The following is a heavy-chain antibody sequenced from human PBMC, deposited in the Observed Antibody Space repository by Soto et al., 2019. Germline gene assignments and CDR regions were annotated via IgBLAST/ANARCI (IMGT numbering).Heavy chain of an antibody. Sequence: QVQLVQSGAEVKKPGSSVNVSCKASGGTFSNHLISWVRQAPGQGLEWMGTIIPLFGTLNYAQKLQGRVTLSADRSTSTAYMELSSLRPDDTAVYYCASGSLYGSGSYPVDYWGQGTLVTVSS. D-gene: IGHD3-10*01. CDR2: IIPLFGTL. J-gene: IGHJ4*01. V-gene: IGHV1-69*08. CDR3: ASGSLYGSGSYPVDY. CDR1: GGTFSNHL.